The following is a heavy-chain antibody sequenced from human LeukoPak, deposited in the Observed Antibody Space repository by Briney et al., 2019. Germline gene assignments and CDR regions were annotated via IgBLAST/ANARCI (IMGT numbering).Heavy chain of an antibody. D-gene: IGHD2-15*01. Sequence: GESLKISCKGSGYSFTSYWIGWVRQMPGKGLEWMGIIYPGDSDTRYSPSFQGQVTISADKSICTAYLQWSSLKASDTAMYYCARRGYCDGGSCHSNAFDIWGQGTLVTVSP. CDR2: IYPGDSDT. V-gene: IGHV5-51*01. CDR3: ARRGYCDGGSCHSNAFDI. J-gene: IGHJ3*02. CDR1: GYSFTSYW.